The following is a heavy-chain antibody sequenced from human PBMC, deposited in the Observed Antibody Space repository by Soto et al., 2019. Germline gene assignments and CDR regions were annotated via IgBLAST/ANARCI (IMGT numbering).Heavy chain of an antibody. V-gene: IGHV3-43*01. CDR2: ISWDGGST. Sequence: GGSLRLSCAASGFTFDDYTMHWVRQAPGKGLEWVSLISWDGGSTYYADSVKGRFTISRDNSKNSLYLQMNSLRTEDTALYYCAKDIGDRTNYYYYGMDVWAKGPRSPSP. J-gene: IGHJ6*02. D-gene: IGHD3-10*01. CDR3: AKDIGDRTNYYYYGMDV. CDR1: GFTFDDYT.